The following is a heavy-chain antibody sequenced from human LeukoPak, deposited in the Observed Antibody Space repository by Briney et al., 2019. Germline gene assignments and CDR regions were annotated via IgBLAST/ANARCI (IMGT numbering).Heavy chain of an antibody. CDR3: AKAAQVAGRPNLGGHFDY. Sequence: PGGSLRLSCAASGFTVSSNYMSWVRQAPGKGLEWVSTISGSGGSTYYAESVKGRFTISRDNNKNTLYLQMNSLRADDTAVYYCAKAAQVAGRPNLGGHFDYWGQGTLVIVSS. D-gene: IGHD6-6*01. J-gene: IGHJ4*02. V-gene: IGHV3-23*01. CDR1: GFTVSSNY. CDR2: ISGSGGST.